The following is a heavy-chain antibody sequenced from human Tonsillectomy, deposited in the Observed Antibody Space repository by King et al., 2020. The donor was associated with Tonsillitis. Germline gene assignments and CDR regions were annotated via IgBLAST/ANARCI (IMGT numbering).Heavy chain of an antibody. CDR2: IYYSGST. V-gene: IGHV4-59*01. CDR1: GGSISSYY. J-gene: IGHJ4*02. CDR3: ARTSAAADLDY. Sequence: QLQESGPGLVKPSETLSLTCTVSGGSISSYYWSWIRQPPGKGLEWIGYIYYSGSTHYNPSLKSRGTISVDTSKNQFSLKLSSVTAADTALYYCARTSAAADLDYWGQGTLVTVSS. D-gene: IGHD6-13*01.